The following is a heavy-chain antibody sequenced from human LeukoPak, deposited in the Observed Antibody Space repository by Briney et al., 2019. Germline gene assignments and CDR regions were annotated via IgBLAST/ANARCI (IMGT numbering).Heavy chain of an antibody. J-gene: IGHJ4*02. CDR3: ARGFNDFWSGSQLEY. CDR2: ISYDGGKT. CDR1: GFIFSGYA. Sequence: GGSLRLSCAASGFIFSGYAMHWVRQAPGKGLEWVAVISYDGGKTYYADSVKGRFTISRDNSKSTLYLQMNSLRSEDTAVYYCARGFNDFWSGSQLEYWGQGTLATVSS. D-gene: IGHD3-3*01. V-gene: IGHV3-30-3*01.